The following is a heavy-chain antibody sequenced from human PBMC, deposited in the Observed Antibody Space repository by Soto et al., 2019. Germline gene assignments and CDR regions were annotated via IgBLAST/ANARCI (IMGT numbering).Heavy chain of an antibody. J-gene: IGHJ6*02. CDR3: AKDLGGSGYDQYYYYGMDV. CDR1: GFTFSSYA. CDR2: ISGSGGST. Sequence: GGSLRLSCAASGFTFSSYAMSWVRQAPGKGLEWVSAISGSGGSTYYADSVKGRFTISRDNSKNTLYLQMNSLRAEDTAVYYCAKDLGGSGYDQYYYYGMDVWGQGTTVTVSS. D-gene: IGHD5-12*01. V-gene: IGHV3-23*01.